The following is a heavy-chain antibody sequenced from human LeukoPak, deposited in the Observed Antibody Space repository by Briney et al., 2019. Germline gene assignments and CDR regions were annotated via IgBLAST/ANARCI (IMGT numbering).Heavy chain of an antibody. CDR3: AREPFWSGYFSNLHFDY. J-gene: IGHJ4*02. D-gene: IGHD3-3*01. Sequence: GGSLRLSCAASGFTFSSYGMHWVRQAPGKGLEWVSSISSSSSYIYYADSVKGRFTTSRDNAKNSLYLQMNSLRAEDTAVYYCAREPFWSGYFSNLHFDYWGQGTLVTVSS. CDR1: GFTFSSYG. V-gene: IGHV3-21*01. CDR2: ISSSSSYI.